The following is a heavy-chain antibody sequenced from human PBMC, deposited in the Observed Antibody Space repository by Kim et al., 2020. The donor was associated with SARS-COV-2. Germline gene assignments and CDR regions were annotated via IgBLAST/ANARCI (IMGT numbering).Heavy chain of an antibody. J-gene: IGHJ4*02. CDR2: IDYSGST. V-gene: IGHV4-59*13. CDR3: ARDFGRSWYWIDY. CDR1: GGSISGYY. Sequence: SETLSLTCTVSGGSISGYYWTWIRQPPGQELEWIGHIDYSGSTDYNPSLESRVTVSVDTSKKQFFLILSSVTAADTAIYYCARDFGRSWYWIDYWGQGTLVTVSS. D-gene: IGHD2-15*01.